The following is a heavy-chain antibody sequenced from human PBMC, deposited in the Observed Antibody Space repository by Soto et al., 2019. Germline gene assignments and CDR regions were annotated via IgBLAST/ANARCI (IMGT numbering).Heavy chain of an antibody. V-gene: IGHV3-23*01. D-gene: IGHD5-18*01. J-gene: IGHJ3*02. CDR1: GFTFSSYA. CDR2: ISGSGGST. CDR3: ASGHSSDTAMPHGAFDI. Sequence: GGSLRLSCAASGFTFSSYAMSWVRQAPGKGLEWVSAISGSGGSTYYADSVKGRFTISRDNSKNTLYLQMNSLRAEDTAVYYCASGHSSDTAMPHGAFDIWGQGTRVTVSS.